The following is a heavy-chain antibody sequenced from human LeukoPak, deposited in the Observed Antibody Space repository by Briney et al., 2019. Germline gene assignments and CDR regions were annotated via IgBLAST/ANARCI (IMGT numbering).Heavy chain of an antibody. J-gene: IGHJ4*02. D-gene: IGHD2-15*01. V-gene: IGHV3-23*01. CDR1: GFTFSDYY. CDR3: AKDCNGGNCYIDY. CDR2: MSGKGVST. Sequence: PGGSLILSCAASGFTFSDYYMSSVRQAPGKGLEWVSGMSGKGVSTYYADSVKGRFTISSDNSKNTLYLQMNSLRAEDTAIYYCAKDCNGGNCYIDYWGQGTLVTVAS.